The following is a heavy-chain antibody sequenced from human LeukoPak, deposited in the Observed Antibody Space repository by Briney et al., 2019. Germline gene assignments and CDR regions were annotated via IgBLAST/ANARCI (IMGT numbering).Heavy chain of an antibody. V-gene: IGHV4-59*01. CDR1: GGSISSYY. J-gene: IGHJ3*02. CDR2: IYYSGST. Sequence: PSETLSLTWTVSGGSISSYYWNWIRQPPGKGLEWIGYIYYSGSTNYNPSLRSRVTISVDTSKNQFSLKLSSVTAADTAVYYCARMGAATGSDAFDIWGQGTMVTVSS. CDR3: ARMGAATGSDAFDI. D-gene: IGHD6-13*01.